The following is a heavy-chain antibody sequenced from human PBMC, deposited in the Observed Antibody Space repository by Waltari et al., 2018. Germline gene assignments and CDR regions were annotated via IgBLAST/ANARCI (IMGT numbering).Heavy chain of an antibody. CDR3: ARMGETGIIHYYYYMDV. J-gene: IGHJ6*03. V-gene: IGHV4-4*07. D-gene: IGHD1-1*01. CDR2: IYTSGST. Sequence: QVQLQESGPGLVKPSETLSLTCTVAGCSISSYYWSWIRQPAGKGLEWIGRIYTSGSTNYNPSLKSRVTMSVDTSKNQFSLKLSSVTAADTAVYYCARMGETGIIHYYYYMDVWGKGTTVTISS. CDR1: GCSISSYY.